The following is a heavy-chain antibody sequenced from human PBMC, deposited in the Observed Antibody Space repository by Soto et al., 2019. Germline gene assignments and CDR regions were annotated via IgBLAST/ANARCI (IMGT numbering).Heavy chain of an antibody. CDR2: IKTNTEGGTT. D-gene: IGHD2-15*01. Sequence: ESGGGFIYPGGSLRLSCAASGLTISNAWMNWVRQAPGKGLEWVGRIKTNTEGGTTDYAAAVKGRFTVSRDDSKNTLYLQMNSPRTEDTAVYYCTTGSVEGVWGQGTTVTVSS. J-gene: IGHJ6*02. V-gene: IGHV3-15*07. CDR1: GLTISNAW. CDR3: TTGSVEGV.